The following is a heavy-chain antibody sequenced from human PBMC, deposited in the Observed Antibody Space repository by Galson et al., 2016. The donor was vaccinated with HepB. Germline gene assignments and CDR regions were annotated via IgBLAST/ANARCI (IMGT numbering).Heavy chain of an antibody. D-gene: IGHD2/OR15-2a*01. Sequence: QSGAEVTKPGESLRISCEGSGYSFSNYWINWVRQMPGKGLEWMGRIDPGDSYTKYSPSFEGHVTISADKSNSTTYLQWSSLKASDTAMYHCVRGPMTTFLHYDMDVWGQGTTVTGSS. J-gene: IGHJ6*02. CDR1: GYSFSNYW. CDR3: VRGPMTTFLHYDMDV. V-gene: IGHV5-10-1*01. CDR2: IDPGDSYT.